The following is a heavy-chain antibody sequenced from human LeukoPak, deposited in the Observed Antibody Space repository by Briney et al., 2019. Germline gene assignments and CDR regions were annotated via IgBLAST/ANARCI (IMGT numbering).Heavy chain of an antibody. CDR1: GYTLTELS. CDR2: FDPEDGET. V-gene: IGHV1-24*01. CDR3: TTGGGGFGDPSFDY. J-gene: IGHJ4*02. Sequence: VSVKVSCKVSGYTLTELSMHWVRQAPGKGLEWMGGFDPEDGETIYAQKFQGRVTMTEDTSTDTAYMELSSLRSEDTAVYYCTTGGGGFGDPSFDYWGQGTLVTVSS. D-gene: IGHD3-10*01.